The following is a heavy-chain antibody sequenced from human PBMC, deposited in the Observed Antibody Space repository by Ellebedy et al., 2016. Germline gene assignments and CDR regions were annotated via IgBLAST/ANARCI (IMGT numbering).Heavy chain of an antibody. D-gene: IGHD3-10*01. V-gene: IGHV3-53*01. CDR2: IYDSGST. J-gene: IGHJ4*02. CDR1: GFTVSSNY. CDR3: ARYGLSGTFDL. Sequence: GGSLRLSCAVSGFTVSSNYMSWVRQAPGKGLEWVSIIYDSGSTFYPDSVKGRFTISRDNSKNTLYLQMNSLRAEDMAVYYCARYGLSGTFDLWGQGTPVTVSS.